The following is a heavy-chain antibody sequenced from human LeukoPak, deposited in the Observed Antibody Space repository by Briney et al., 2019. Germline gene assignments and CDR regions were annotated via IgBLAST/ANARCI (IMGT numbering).Heavy chain of an antibody. D-gene: IGHD3-3*01. CDR3: ARDGTYYDFWSGHTNAFDM. J-gene: IGHJ3*02. CDR1: GGSISSYY. V-gene: IGHV4-4*07. Sequence: PSETLSLTCTVSGGSISSYYWSWIRQPPGKGLEWIGRIYASGSTNYNPSLKSRVTMSVDTSKNQFSLNLSSVTAAETAVYYCARDGTYYDFWSGHTNAFDMWGQGTMVTVSS. CDR2: IYASGST.